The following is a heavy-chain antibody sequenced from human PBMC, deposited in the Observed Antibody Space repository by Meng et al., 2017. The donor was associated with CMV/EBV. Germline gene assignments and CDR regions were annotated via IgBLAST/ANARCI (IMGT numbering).Heavy chain of an antibody. CDR3: ARADIVVVPAAIRYSYYGMDV. D-gene: IGHD2-2*02. J-gene: IGHJ6*02. CDR2: INHSGST. CDR1: GGSFSGYY. V-gene: IGHV4-34*01. Sequence: SETLSLTCAVYGGSFSGYYWSWIRQPPGKGLEWIGEINHSGSTNYNPSLKSRVTISVDTSKNQFSLKLSSVTAADTAVYYCARADIVVVPAAIRYSYYGMDVWGQGTTVTVSS.